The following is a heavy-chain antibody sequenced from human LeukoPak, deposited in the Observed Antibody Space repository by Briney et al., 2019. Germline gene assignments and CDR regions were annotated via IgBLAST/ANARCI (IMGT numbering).Heavy chain of an antibody. V-gene: IGHV4-30-4*08. CDR1: GGSISSGDYY. J-gene: IGHJ6*03. D-gene: IGHD2-8*01. CDR2: IYYSGST. CDR3: ARDRRYCSNGICSYYYMDV. Sequence: PSQTLSLTCTVSGGSISSGDYYWSWIRQPPGKGLEWIGYIYYSGSTYYNPSLKSRVTISIDTSKNQFSLKLSSVTAADTAVYYCARDRRYCSNGICSYYYMDVWGKGTTVTVSS.